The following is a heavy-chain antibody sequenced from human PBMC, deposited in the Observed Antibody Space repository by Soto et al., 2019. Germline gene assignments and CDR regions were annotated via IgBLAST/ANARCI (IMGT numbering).Heavy chain of an antibody. CDR2: INDAGSEK. Sequence: EVQLVESGGGLVQPGGSLRLSCAASGFTFSNYWMTWVRQAPGKGLQWVASINDAGSEKFYVDSVKGRFTISRDNAMNSLYLQMNSLRAEDTALYYCESALTTVDGYWGQGTMVTVSS. CDR1: GFTFSNYW. V-gene: IGHV3-7*01. D-gene: IGHD4-17*01. J-gene: IGHJ4*02. CDR3: ESALTTVDGY.